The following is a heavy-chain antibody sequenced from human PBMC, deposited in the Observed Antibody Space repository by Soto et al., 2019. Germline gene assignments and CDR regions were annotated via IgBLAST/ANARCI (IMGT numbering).Heavy chain of an antibody. V-gene: IGHV1-69*06. CDR1: GGTLSIHA. CDR3: AQAGSSWYYFDY. CDR2: RIPIFGTS. J-gene: IGHJ4*02. D-gene: IGHD6-13*01. Sequence: QVQLVQSGAEVKKPGSSVKVSCKASGGTLSIHAINWVRQAPGQGLEWMGGRIPIFGTSNYAQKFQGRVTIRADKSTSTAYLELSSLRSEDTAVYYCAQAGSSWYYFDYWGQGALVTVSS.